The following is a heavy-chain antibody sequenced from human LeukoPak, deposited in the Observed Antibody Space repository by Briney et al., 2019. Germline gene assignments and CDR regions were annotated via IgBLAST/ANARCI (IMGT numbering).Heavy chain of an antibody. CDR1: GFTFSDYY. D-gene: IGHD3-9*01. V-gene: IGHV3-11*01. Sequence: GGSLRLSCAAYGFTFSDYYMSWIRQAPGKGLEWISYIRGSGRTIFYADSVKGRFTISRDNARNSLYLEMNSLRAEDTAVYYCAGEVQSNVELRYFDWVPYGMDVWGQGTTVTVSS. J-gene: IGHJ6*02. CDR3: AGEVQSNVELRYFDWVPYGMDV. CDR2: IRGSGRTI.